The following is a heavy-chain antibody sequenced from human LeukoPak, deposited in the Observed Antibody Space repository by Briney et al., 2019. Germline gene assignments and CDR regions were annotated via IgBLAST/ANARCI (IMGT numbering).Heavy chain of an antibody. CDR2: IHYSGST. D-gene: IGHD1-26*01. CDR3: ARSSLMVGATLFDY. V-gene: IGHV4-59*08. CDR1: GGSISSYY. Sequence: SETLSLTCTVSGGSISSYYWSWIRQPPGKGLEWIGYIHYSGSTNYCPSLKSRVSISLDTSKNQFSLKLSSVTAADTAVYYCARSSLMVGATLFDYWGQGTLVTVSS. J-gene: IGHJ4*02.